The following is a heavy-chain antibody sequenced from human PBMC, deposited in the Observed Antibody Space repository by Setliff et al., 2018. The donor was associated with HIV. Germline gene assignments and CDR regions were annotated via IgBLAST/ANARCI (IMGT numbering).Heavy chain of an antibody. J-gene: IGHJ3*02. Sequence: RASVKVSCKASGYTFNNYALYWVRQAPGQGFEWMGWINTNTGSPTYAQGFIRRFVFSLDPSVRTTYLQITVLKAEDTAVYYCARGGDRIQIWSSFPFDIWRQGTMVTVSS. V-gene: IGHV7-4-1*02. CDR3: ARGGDRIQIWSSFPFDI. CDR1: GYTFNNYA. CDR2: INTNTGSP. D-gene: IGHD3-10*01.